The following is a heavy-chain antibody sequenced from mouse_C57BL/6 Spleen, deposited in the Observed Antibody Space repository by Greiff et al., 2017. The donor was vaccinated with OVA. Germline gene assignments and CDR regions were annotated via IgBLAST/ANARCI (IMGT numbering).Heavy chain of an antibody. J-gene: IGHJ2*01. V-gene: IGHV1-5*01. Sequence: VQLQQSGTVLVRPGASVKMSCKTSGYTFTSYWMHWVKQRPGQGLEWIGAIYPGNSDTSYNQKFKGKATLTADTSASTAYMQLSSLTNGDSAVSDGTSAEAAGYSGAHFDYWGQGTTLTVSS. D-gene: IGHD2-2*01. CDR3: TSAEAAGYSGAHFDY. CDR2: IYPGNSDT. CDR1: GYTFTSYW.